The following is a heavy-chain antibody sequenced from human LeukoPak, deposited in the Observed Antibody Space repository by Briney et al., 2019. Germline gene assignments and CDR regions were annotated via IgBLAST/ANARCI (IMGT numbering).Heavy chain of an antibody. D-gene: IGHD6-19*01. J-gene: IGHJ6*03. CDR1: GGTFSSYA. CDR3: GSSGLFWYYYYYYMDV. Sequence: SVTVSCKASGGTFSSYAISWVRQAPGQGLEWMGGIIPIFGTANYAQKFQGRVTITTDESTSTAYMELSSLRSEDTAVYYCGSSGLFWYYYYYYMDVWGKGTTVTVSS. V-gene: IGHV1-69*05. CDR2: IIPIFGTA.